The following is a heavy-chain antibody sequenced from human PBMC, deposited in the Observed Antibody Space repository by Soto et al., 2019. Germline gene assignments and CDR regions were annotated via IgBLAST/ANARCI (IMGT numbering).Heavy chain of an antibody. CDR2: IYPGDSDT. D-gene: IGHD4-17*01. CDR3: ARDGSDYGAFDT. Sequence: GESLKISCKGSGYSFTSYWIGWVRQMPGEGLEWMGRIYPGDSDTNYSPSFQGHVTISADKSISTAYLQWSSLKASDTAMYYCARDGSDYGAFDTWGQGTMVTVSS. CDR1: GYSFTSYW. V-gene: IGHV5-51*01. J-gene: IGHJ3*02.